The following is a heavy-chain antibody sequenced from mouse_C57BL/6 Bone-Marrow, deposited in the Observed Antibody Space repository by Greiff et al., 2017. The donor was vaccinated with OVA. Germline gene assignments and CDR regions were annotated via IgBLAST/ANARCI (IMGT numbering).Heavy chain of an antibody. J-gene: IGHJ3*01. V-gene: IGHV5-6*01. CDR3: ARHSSGPAWFAY. CDR2: ISSGGSYT. D-gene: IGHD3-2*02. CDR1: GFTFSSYG. Sequence: EVQVVESGGDLVKPGGSLKLSCAASGFTFSSYGMSWVRQTPDKRLEWVATISSGGSYTYYPDSVKGRFTISRDNAKNTLYLQMSSLKSEDTAMYYCARHSSGPAWFAYWGQGTLVTVSA.